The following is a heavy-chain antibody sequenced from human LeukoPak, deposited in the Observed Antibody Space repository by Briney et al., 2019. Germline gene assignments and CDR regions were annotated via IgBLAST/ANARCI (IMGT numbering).Heavy chain of an antibody. CDR1: GFTFSSYA. CDR2: ISGNGGST. V-gene: IGHV3-23*01. D-gene: IGHD4-17*01. Sequence: PGGSLRLSCAASGFTFSSYAMSWVRQAPGKGLEWVSAISGNGGSTYYADSVKGRFTISRDNSKNTLYLQMNSLRAEDTAVYYCAKRYGDYSSNYYYYMDVWGKGTTVTVSS. J-gene: IGHJ6*03. CDR3: AKRYGDYSSNYYYYMDV.